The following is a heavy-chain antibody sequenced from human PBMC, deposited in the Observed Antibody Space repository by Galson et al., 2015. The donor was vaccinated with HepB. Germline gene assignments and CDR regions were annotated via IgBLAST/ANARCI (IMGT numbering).Heavy chain of an antibody. CDR3: ARSPCYDSGSYHNAWFDP. Sequence: SVKVSCKASGYTFNTYALSWVRQAPGQGLEWMGWINTNTGNPTYAQDFTGRFVFSLDTSVTTAYLQISSLKTEDTAVYYCARSPCYDSGSYHNAWFDPWGQGTLVTVSS. J-gene: IGHJ5*02. CDR2: INTNTGNP. D-gene: IGHD3-10*01. V-gene: IGHV7-4-1*02. CDR1: GYTFNTYA.